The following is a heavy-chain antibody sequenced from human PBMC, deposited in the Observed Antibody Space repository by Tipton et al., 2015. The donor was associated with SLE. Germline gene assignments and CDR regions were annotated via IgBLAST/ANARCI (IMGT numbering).Heavy chain of an antibody. Sequence: TLSLTCTVSGCSISAYYWSWIRQPAGKGLEWIGRLYSSGNTNYNPPLKSRVTLSVDTSKNQFSLRLTSVTAADTAVYFCAREDVGFCNGGSCPYYFDFWGQGTLVTVSS. CDR3: AREDVGFCNGGSCPYYFDF. D-gene: IGHD2-15*01. CDR1: GCSISAYY. J-gene: IGHJ4*02. V-gene: IGHV4-4*07. CDR2: LYSSGNT.